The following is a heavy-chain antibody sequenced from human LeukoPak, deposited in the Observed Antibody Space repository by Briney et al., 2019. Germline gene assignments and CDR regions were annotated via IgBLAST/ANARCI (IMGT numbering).Heavy chain of an antibody. CDR2: FDPEDGET. J-gene: IGHJ6*03. D-gene: IGHD3-3*01. CDR1: GYTLTELS. Sequence: GASVKVSCKVSGYTLTELSMHWVRQAPGKGLEWMGGFDPEDGETIYAQKFQGRVTMTEDTSTDTAYMELSSLRSEDTAVYYCATRSGRFLEWLYMDVWGKGTTVTVSS. V-gene: IGHV1-24*01. CDR3: ATRSGRFLEWLYMDV.